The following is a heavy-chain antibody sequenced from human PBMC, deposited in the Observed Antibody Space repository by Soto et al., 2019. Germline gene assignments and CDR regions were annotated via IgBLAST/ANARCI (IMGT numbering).Heavy chain of an antibody. J-gene: IGHJ6*02. Sequence: LRLSCAASGFTFSNAWMSWVRQAPGKGLEWVGRIKSKTDGGTTDYAAPVKGRFTISRDDSKNTLYLQMNSLNTEDTAVYDCTTLGVLRFLEWLFPYYYYGMDVWGQGTTVTVSS. CDR1: GFTFSNAW. V-gene: IGHV3-15*01. D-gene: IGHD3-3*01. CDR2: IKSKTDGGTT. CDR3: TTLGVLRFLEWLFPYYYYGMDV.